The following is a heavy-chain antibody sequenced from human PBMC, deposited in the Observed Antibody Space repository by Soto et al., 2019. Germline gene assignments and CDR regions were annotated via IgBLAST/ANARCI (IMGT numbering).Heavy chain of an antibody. V-gene: IGHV4-34*01. J-gene: IGHJ4*02. CDR1: GASFTGHY. CDR2: MNHLGGS. D-gene: IGHD6-13*01. Sequence: QVQLQQWGAGLLKPSATLSLTCTVHGASFTGHYWSWVRQSPGKGLEWIGEMNHLGGSNYNPSLKSRVTLSVDTSKKQFCLNLRYVTAVYTAVYFCGGAEAGPNKYWGQGTLVTVSS. CDR3: GGAEAGPNKY.